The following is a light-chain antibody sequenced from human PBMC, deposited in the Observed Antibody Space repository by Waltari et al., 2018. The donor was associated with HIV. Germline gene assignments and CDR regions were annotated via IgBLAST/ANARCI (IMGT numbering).Light chain of an antibody. J-gene: IGLJ1*01. CDR2: ALS. V-gene: IGLV2-11*01. CDR3: CSYAGSSTFL. Sequence: QSALTQPRSVSGSPGQSVTISCTGTSSDVGGYNYVSWYQQHPGKAPKLMIYALSKRPSGVPDRFSGSKSGNTASLTISGLQAEDEADYYCCSYAGSSTFLFGTGTKVTVL. CDR1: SSDVGGYNY.